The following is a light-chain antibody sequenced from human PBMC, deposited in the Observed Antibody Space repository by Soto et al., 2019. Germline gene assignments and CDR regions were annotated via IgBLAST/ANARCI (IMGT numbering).Light chain of an antibody. CDR1: QSISSW. V-gene: IGKV1-33*01. Sequence: DIQITQSPSTLSASVGDRVTITCRASQSISSWLAWYQQKPGKAPKILIYDASNLETGVPSRFSGSGSGTDFTCTISSLQPEDIATYYCQQYDNLTLTFGGGTQVDIK. J-gene: IGKJ4*01. CDR3: QQYDNLTLT. CDR2: DAS.